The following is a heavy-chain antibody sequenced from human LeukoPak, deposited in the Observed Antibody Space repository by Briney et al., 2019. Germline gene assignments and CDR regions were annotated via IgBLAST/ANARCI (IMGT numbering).Heavy chain of an antibody. CDR2: IYYSGST. CDR3: ARHVAGEYYDSRKDTFDI. V-gene: IGHV4-59*08. J-gene: IGHJ3*02. D-gene: IGHD3-22*01. Sequence: SETLSLTCTVSGGSISSYYWSWIRQPPGKGLEWIGYIYYSGSTNYKPSLKSRVTISVDTSKNQFSLKLSSVTAADTAVYYCARHVAGEYYDSRKDTFDIWGQGTMVTVSS. CDR1: GGSISSYY.